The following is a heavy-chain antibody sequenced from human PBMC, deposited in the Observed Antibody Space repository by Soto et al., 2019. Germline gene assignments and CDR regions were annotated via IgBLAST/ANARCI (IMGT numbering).Heavy chain of an antibody. CDR2: INPILSMS. CDR1: GDTFNFYS. V-gene: IGHV1-69*02. CDR3: ATSYGSGYRAFDS. J-gene: IGHJ4*02. D-gene: IGHD3-10*01. Sequence: QVQLVQSGADVQRPGSSVRVSCKASGDTFNFYSINWVRQAPGLGLRWMGRINPILSMSNYAPRFQGRVTMTADKSTRTAYMELSSLRSEDTAMYYCATSYGSGYRAFDSWGQGALVTVSS.